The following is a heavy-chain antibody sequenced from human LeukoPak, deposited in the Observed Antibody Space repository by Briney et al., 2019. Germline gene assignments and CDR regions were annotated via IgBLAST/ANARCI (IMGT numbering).Heavy chain of an antibody. J-gene: IGHJ3*02. V-gene: IGHV4-39*02. CDR1: GDSINNNNYY. D-gene: IGHD5-12*01. CDR2: IYYSGST. Sequence: SETLSLTCTVSGDSINNNNYYWGWIRQPPGKGLEWIGSIYYSGSTYYNPSLKSRVTISVDTSKNQFSLKLSSVTAADTAVYYCARDRYSGYDGFGAFDIWGQGTMVTVSS. CDR3: ARDRYSGYDGFGAFDI.